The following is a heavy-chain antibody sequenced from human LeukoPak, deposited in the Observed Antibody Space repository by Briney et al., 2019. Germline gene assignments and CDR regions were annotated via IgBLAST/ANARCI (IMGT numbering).Heavy chain of an antibody. CDR1: GFTFSSYS. J-gene: IGHJ4*02. V-gene: IGHV3-30-3*01. CDR3: ARDTGSYYDFWSGYYDY. CDR2: ISYDGSNK. Sequence: GVLRLSCGAPGFTFSSYSMHWVRQAPGKGVGGGGVISYDGSNKYYADSVKGRFTISRDNSKNTLYLQMNSLRAEDTAVYYCARDTGSYYDFWSGYYDYWGQGTLVTVSS. D-gene: IGHD3-3*01.